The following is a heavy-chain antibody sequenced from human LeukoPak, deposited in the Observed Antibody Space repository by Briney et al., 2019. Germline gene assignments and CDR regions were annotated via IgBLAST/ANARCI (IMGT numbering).Heavy chain of an antibody. Sequence: PSETLSLTCTVSGGSISSYYWSWIRQPPGKELEWIGCTFNSGSTRYNPSLGSRVTISEDTSRNQFSLRLTSVTAADTATYYCSRASPGAIYYYGMDVWGHGTTVTVSS. J-gene: IGHJ6*02. CDR3: SRASPGAIYYYGMDV. D-gene: IGHD2/OR15-2a*01. CDR1: GGSISSYY. V-gene: IGHV4-59*01. CDR2: TFNSGST.